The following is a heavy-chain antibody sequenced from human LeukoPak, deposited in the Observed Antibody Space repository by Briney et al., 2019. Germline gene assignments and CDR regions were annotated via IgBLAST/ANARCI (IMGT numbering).Heavy chain of an antibody. Sequence: PGESLRLSCTPSGFTFSTQSIIWVRQAPGKGREWVSYISNTGSPIYYADSVKGRFTICRETAKSSLYLQMNSLREADTAVYYCARVRGPTVETMYFDYWGQGALVTVSS. CDR3: ARVRGPTVETMYFDY. V-gene: IGHV3-48*02. J-gene: IGHJ4*02. CDR1: GFTFSTQS. CDR2: ISNTGSPI. D-gene: IGHD4-23*01.